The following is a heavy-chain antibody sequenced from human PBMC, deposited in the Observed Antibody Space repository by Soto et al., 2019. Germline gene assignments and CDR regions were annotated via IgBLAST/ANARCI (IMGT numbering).Heavy chain of an antibody. D-gene: IGHD5-12*01. Sequence: EVQLVESGGGLVQPGGSLRLSCAASGFTFSNYAMHWVRQAPGKGLEYVSAISSHGGSTYYANSVKGRFTISRDKSKNTLYLQMGSLRAEDMAVYYCARRDGYNFDYWGQGTLVTVSS. V-gene: IGHV3-64*01. J-gene: IGHJ4*02. CDR2: ISSHGGST. CDR1: GFTFSNYA. CDR3: ARRDGYNFDY.